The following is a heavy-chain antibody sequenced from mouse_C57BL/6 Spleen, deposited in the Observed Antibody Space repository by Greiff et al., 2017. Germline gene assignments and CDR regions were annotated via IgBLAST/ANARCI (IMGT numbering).Heavy chain of an antibody. J-gene: IGHJ4*01. CDR3: ARNSVMDD. CDR2: ICPGDGDT. Sequence: RLRRSGARRVRPGASVRISCKPSASAFGAYWMNWLKQRHGRGLAWIGQICPGDGDTNYNGKFKGKATLTADKSSSTAYMQLSSLTSEDSAVYFCARNSVMDDWGQGTSVTVSS. CDR1: ASAFGAYW. V-gene: IGHV1-80*01.